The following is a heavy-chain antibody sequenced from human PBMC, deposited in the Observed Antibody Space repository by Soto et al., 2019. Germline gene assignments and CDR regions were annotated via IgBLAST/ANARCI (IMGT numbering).Heavy chain of an antibody. CDR1: GGSLSGYY. V-gene: IGHV4-34*01. J-gene: IGHJ3*02. Sequence: SETLSLTCAVYGGSLSGYYWSWIRQPPGKGLEWIGEINHSGSTNYNPSLKSRVTISVDTSKNQFSLKLSSVTAADTAVYYCARGPRKWFGELSSAFDIWGQGTMVTVSS. CDR3: ARGPRKWFGELSSAFDI. D-gene: IGHD3-10*01. CDR2: INHSGST.